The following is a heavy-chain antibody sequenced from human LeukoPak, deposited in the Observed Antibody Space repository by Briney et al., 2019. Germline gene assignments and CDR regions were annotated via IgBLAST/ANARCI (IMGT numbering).Heavy chain of an antibody. Sequence: ASVKVSCKASGYTFTSYGISWVRQAPGQGLEWMEWISAYNGNTNYAQKLQGRVTMTTDTSTSTAYMELRSLRSDDTAVYYCARGEFGESTMGAFDIWGQGTMVTVSS. CDR1: GYTFTSYG. CDR3: ARGEFGESTMGAFDI. J-gene: IGHJ3*02. CDR2: ISAYNGNT. V-gene: IGHV1-18*01. D-gene: IGHD3-10*01.